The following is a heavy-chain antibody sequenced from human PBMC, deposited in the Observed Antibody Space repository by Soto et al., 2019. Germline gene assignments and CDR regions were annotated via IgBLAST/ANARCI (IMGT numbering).Heavy chain of an antibody. V-gene: IGHV1-46*01. CDR3: ARSPTTVTFDF. J-gene: IGHJ1*01. CDR2: INPSGSYT. Sequence: ASVKVSCKASGYTFTNYYMHWVRQAPGQGLEWMGLINPSGSYTTYAQKFQGRVTVTRDTSTSTVYMELSSLRSEDTAVYYCARSPTTVTFDFWGQGALVTVSS. D-gene: IGHD4-17*01. CDR1: GYTFTNYY.